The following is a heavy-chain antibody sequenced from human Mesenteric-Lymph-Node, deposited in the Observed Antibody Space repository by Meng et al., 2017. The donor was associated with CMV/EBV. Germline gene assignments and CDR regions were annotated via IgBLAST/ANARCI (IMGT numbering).Heavy chain of an antibody. D-gene: IGHD2-21*01. CDR2: ISSGGSNI. CDR1: GFTFSSYK. Sequence: GESLKISCEASGFTFSSYKMNWVRQAPGKGLEWVSSISSGGSNIYYADSMKGRFTISRDNAKNSLYLQMNSLRAEDTAVYYCARNIPDGGTLDYWGQGTLVTVSS. CDR3: ARNIPDGGTLDY. V-gene: IGHV3-48*04. J-gene: IGHJ4*02.